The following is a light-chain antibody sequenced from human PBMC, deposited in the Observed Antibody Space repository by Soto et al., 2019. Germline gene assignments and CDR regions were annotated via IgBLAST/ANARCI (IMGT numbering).Light chain of an antibody. J-gene: IGKJ1*01. Sequence: DIQMTQSPSTLSASVGDSVTITCRASQSISWWVAWFQQRPGKAPKLLISEASNLEGGVPSRFSGSGYGTDFTLTISTLQPDGVASYSCEQYHTSPWTFGQGTKVEIK. CDR1: QSISWW. CDR3: EQYHTSPWT. V-gene: IGKV1-5*03. CDR2: EAS.